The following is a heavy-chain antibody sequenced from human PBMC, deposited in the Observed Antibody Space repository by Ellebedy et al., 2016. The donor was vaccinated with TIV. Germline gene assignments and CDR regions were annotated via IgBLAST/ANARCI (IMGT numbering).Heavy chain of an antibody. CDR2: ISYDGSNK. J-gene: IGHJ4*02. CDR1: GFTFSSYA. Sequence: GESLKISXAASGFTFSSYAMHWVRQAPGKGLEWVAVISYDGSNKYYADSVKGRFTISRDNSKNTLYLQMNSLRAEDTAVYYCARGEGVAAGSSSDYWGQGTLVTVSS. D-gene: IGHD6-13*01. V-gene: IGHV3-30-3*01. CDR3: ARGEGVAAGSSSDY.